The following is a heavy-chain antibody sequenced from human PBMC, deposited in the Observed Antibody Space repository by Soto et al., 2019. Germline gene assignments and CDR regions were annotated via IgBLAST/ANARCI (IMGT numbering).Heavy chain of an antibody. CDR3: ARESTGSYISWFDP. D-gene: IGHD3-10*01. CDR2: IWYDGSNK. J-gene: IGHJ5*02. Sequence: QVQLVESGGGVVQPGRSLRLSCAASGFTFSSYGMHWVRQAPGKGLEWVAVIWYDGSNKYYADSVKGRFTISRDNSKSTLYLQMNRLRAEDTAVYYCARESTGSYISWFDPWGQGTLVTVSS. CDR1: GFTFSSYG. V-gene: IGHV3-33*01.